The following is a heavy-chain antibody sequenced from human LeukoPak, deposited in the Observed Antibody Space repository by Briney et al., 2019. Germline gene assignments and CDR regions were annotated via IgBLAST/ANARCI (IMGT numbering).Heavy chain of an antibody. Sequence: SETLSLTCTVSGGSISSGDYYWSWIRQPPGTGLEWIGYIYYSGSTYYNPSLKSRVTISVDTSKNQFSLKLSSVTAADTAVYYCARAPLAYCGGDCYSGDAFDIWGQGTMVTVSS. J-gene: IGHJ3*02. V-gene: IGHV4-30-4*01. CDR1: GGSISSGDYY. D-gene: IGHD2-21*02. CDR2: IYYSGST. CDR3: ARAPLAYCGGDCYSGDAFDI.